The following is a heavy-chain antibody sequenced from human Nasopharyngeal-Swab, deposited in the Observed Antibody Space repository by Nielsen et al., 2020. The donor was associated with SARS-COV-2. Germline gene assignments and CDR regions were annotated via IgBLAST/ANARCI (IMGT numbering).Heavy chain of an antibody. D-gene: IGHD6-19*01. V-gene: IGHV4-34*01. Sequence: GSLRLSCAVYGGSFSGYYWSWIRQPPGKGLEWIGEINHSGSTNYNPSLKSRVTISVDTSKNQFSLKLSSVTAADTAVYYCARAPWEWLSGAFDIWGQGTMVTVSS. CDR3: ARAPWEWLSGAFDI. CDR1: GGSFSGYY. J-gene: IGHJ3*02. CDR2: INHSGST.